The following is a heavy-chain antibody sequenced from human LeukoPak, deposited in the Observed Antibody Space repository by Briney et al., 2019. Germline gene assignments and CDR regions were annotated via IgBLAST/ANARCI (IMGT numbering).Heavy chain of an antibody. CDR1: GGSISGYF. CDR2: IYSSGSN. Sequence: PSETLSLTCTVSGGSISGYFWSWIRQPAGKGLEWIGRIYSSGSNNYNPSLKSRVTMSLDTSKNHLSLNLGSVTAADTAVYYCAREPTSGREPTSGRPLDYWGQGTLVTVSP. V-gene: IGHV4-4*07. J-gene: IGHJ4*02. D-gene: IGHD5-12*01. CDR3: AREPTSGREPTSGRPLDY.